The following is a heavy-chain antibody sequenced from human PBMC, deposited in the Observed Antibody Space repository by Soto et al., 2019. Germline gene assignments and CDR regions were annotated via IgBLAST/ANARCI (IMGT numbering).Heavy chain of an antibody. CDR1: GGSISSGGYY. V-gene: IGHV4-31*03. D-gene: IGHD6-13*01. Sequence: TLSLTCTVSGGSISSGGYYWSWIRQHPGKGLVWIGYIYYSGSTYYNPSLKSRVTISVDTSKNQFSLKLSSVTAADTAVYYCARDPVVPGIAAAGTGYGMDVWGQGTTVTVS. CDR3: ARDPVVPGIAAAGTGYGMDV. J-gene: IGHJ6*02. CDR2: IYYSGST.